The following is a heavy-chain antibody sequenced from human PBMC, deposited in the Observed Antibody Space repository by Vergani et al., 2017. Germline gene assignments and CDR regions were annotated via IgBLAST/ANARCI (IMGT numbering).Heavy chain of an antibody. CDR1: GFTFSSYA. D-gene: IGHD3-22*01. J-gene: IGHJ3*02. CDR2: ISGSGGST. Sequence: EVQLVESGGGLVQPGGSLRLSCAASGFTFSSYAMSWVRQAPGKGLEWVSAISGSGGSTYYADSVKGRFTISRDNSTNTLYLQMNSLRAEDTAVYYCAKNYDSSGYIRIDAFDIWGQGTMVTVSS. V-gene: IGHV3-23*04. CDR3: AKNYDSSGYIRIDAFDI.